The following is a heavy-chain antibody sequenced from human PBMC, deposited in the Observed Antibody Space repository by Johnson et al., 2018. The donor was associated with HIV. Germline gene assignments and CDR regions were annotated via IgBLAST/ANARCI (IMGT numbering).Heavy chain of an antibody. D-gene: IGHD6-19*01. J-gene: IGHJ3*02. V-gene: IGHV3-23*04. CDR2: ISASGGSP. CDR1: GFTFSSYV. Sequence: VQLVESGGGLVQPGGSLRLSCVASGFTFSSYVMTWVRQAPGKGLEWVSGISASGGSPYYADSVKGRFTISRDNSKNTLYLQMNSLRADDTALYYCARKAPPKYSSGWFDAFDIWGQGTMVTVSS. CDR3: ARKAPPKYSSGWFDAFDI.